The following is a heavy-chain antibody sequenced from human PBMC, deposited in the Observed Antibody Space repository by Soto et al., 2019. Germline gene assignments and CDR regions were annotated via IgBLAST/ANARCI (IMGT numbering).Heavy chain of an antibody. J-gene: IGHJ4*02. Sequence: SETLSLTCGVSGYSISSGYYWGWIRQPPGEGLEWIGSIFHSGSPYYNPSLKSRVTISVDASKNQFSLILSSVTAADTAFYYCARDWLGGSYLGIDCWGQGTLGTVSS. V-gene: IGHV4-38-2*02. CDR3: ARDWLGGSYLGIDC. CDR1: GYSISSGYY. CDR2: IFHSGSP. D-gene: IGHD1-26*01.